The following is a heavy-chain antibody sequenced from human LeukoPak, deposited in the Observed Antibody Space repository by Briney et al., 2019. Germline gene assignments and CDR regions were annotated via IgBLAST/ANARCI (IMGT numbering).Heavy chain of an antibody. Sequence: SETLSLTRTVSGGSISSYYWSWIRQPPGKGLEWIGYIYYSGSTNYNPPLKSRVTISVDTSKNQFSLKLSSVTAADTAVYYCARGPGYSSSWYVFPDYWGQGTLVTVSS. CDR3: ARGPGYSSSWYVFPDY. D-gene: IGHD6-13*01. CDR2: IYYSGST. CDR1: GGSISSYY. V-gene: IGHV4-59*01. J-gene: IGHJ4*02.